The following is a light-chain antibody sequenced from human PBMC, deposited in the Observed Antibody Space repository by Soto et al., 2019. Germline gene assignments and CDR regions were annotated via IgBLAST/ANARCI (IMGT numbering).Light chain of an antibody. CDR3: QQYNSFWT. J-gene: IGKJ1*01. V-gene: IGKV1-5*03. CDR2: KAS. CDR1: QSLSSW. Sequence: IQMTQSTYTLSASVGDRVTITCRASQSLSSWLAWYQQKPGKAPKLLIYKASSLESGVPSRFSGSGSGTEFTLTISSLQPDDFATYYCQQYNSFWTFGQGTKVDIK.